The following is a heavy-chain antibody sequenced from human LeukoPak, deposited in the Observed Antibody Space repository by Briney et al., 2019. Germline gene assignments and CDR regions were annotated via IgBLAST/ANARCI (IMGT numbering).Heavy chain of an antibody. D-gene: IGHD2-15*01. V-gene: IGHV3-23*01. CDR2: ISGSGTGT. CDR1: GFTLTTYA. J-gene: IGHJ4*02. CDR3: AKDLSPGWLTPGDS. Sequence: PGGSLRLSCAASGFTLTTYAMTWVRQAPGKGLEWVSGISGSGTGTHYADSVKGRFTISRDKSKSTLYLQMNSLRAEDTAVYYCAKDLSPGWLTPGDSWGQGTLVTVSS.